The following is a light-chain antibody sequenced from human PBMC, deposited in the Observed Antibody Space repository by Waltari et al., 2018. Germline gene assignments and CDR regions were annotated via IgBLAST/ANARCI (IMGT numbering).Light chain of an antibody. J-gene: IGLJ2*01. Sequence: QSALTQPASVSGSPGQSLTISCTGTSSDVGKYNLVSWYQQHPGKVPKVMIYEVTKRPSGVSNRFSGSKSGNTASLTISGLQAEDEADYYGCSYAGSGIVIFGEGTKLTVL. CDR1: SSDVGKYNL. CDR3: CSYAGSGIVI. V-gene: IGLV2-23*02. CDR2: EVT.